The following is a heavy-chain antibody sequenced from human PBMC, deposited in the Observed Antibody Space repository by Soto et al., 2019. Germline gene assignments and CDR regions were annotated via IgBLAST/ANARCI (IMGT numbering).Heavy chain of an antibody. D-gene: IGHD5-12*01. CDR2: IIPILGIA. CDR3: ARDREYSGYDPNWFDP. CDR1: GGTFSSYT. V-gene: IGHV1-69*04. J-gene: IGHJ5*02. Sequence: GASVKVSCKASGGTFSSYTISWVRQAPGQGLEWMGRIIPILGIANYAQKFQGRVTITADKSTSTAYMELSSLRSEDTAVYYCARDREYSGYDPNWFDPWGQGTLVNVSS.